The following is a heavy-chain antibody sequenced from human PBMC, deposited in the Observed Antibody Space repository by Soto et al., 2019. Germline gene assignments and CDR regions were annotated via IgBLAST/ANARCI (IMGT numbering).Heavy chain of an antibody. Sequence: SETLSLTCTVSGGSITTYYWSWIRQPAGKGLEWIGSIYYSGNTHYNPSLKSRVTISVDTSMNQFSLNLDSVTAVDSAVYYCVRGGYVHALDYWGQGALVTVSS. CDR2: IYYSGNT. D-gene: IGHD5-12*01. CDR1: GGSITTYY. CDR3: VRGGYVHALDY. V-gene: IGHV4-4*07. J-gene: IGHJ4*02.